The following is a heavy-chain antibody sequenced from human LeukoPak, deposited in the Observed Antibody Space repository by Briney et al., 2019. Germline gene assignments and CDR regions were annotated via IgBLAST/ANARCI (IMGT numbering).Heavy chain of an antibody. Sequence: GGSLRLSCAASGFTFSTYAMLWVRQAPGKGLEYFSSISDNGGYTYYASSVKGRFTISRDNSKNTLFLQMGSLRAEDMAVYYCAAQGTTTGGFDPWGQGTLVTVSS. CDR2: ISDNGGYT. V-gene: IGHV3-64*01. D-gene: IGHD1/OR15-1a*01. CDR3: AAQGTTTGGFDP. CDR1: GFTFSTYA. J-gene: IGHJ5*02.